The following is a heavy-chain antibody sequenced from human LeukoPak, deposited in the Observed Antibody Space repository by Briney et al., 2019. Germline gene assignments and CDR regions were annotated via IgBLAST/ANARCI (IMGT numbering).Heavy chain of an antibody. CDR1: GGSICRGGYS. J-gene: IGHJ4*02. V-gene: IGHV4-30-4*07. CDR2: FYYSGST. D-gene: IGHD6-13*01. CDR3: ARRKMYSRTSDY. Sequence: SQTLSLTCAVSGGSICRGGYSWSWIRQPPGKGLEWIGYFYYSGSTNYNPSLKSRVTISVDTSKNQFSLKLSSVTAADTAVYYCARRKMYSRTSDYWGQGTLVTVSS.